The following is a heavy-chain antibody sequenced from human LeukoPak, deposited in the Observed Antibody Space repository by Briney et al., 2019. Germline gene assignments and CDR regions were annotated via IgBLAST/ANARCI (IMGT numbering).Heavy chain of an antibody. Sequence: GGSLRLSCTASGFTFSSYAMSWVRQAPGKGLEWVSALSHSAYTTYYADSVKGRFTISRDNSKNTLYLQMNSLRAEDTAVYYCAASGYDYDYNYYMDVWGKGTTVTISS. V-gene: IGHV3-23*01. J-gene: IGHJ6*03. CDR1: GFTFSSYA. D-gene: IGHD5-12*01. CDR3: AASGYDYDYNYYMDV. CDR2: LSHSAYTT.